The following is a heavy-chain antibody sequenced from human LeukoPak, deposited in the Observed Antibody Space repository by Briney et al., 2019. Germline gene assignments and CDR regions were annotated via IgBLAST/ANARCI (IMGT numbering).Heavy chain of an antibody. CDR2: MNPNSGNT. CDR3: ARSSVGARRRIDY. V-gene: IGHV1-8*01. J-gene: IGHJ4*02. D-gene: IGHD1-26*01. Sequence: WASVKVSCKASGYTFTSYDINGVRQATGQGLEWMGWMNPNSGNTGYAQKFQGRVTMTRSTSINAAYMELNSLTSEDTAVYYCARSSVGARRRIDYWGQGTLVTVSS. CDR1: GYTFTSYD.